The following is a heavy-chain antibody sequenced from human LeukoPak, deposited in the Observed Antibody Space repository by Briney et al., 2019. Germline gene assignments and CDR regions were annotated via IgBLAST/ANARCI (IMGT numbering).Heavy chain of an antibody. J-gene: IGHJ5*02. D-gene: IGHD1-26*01. CDR1: GYTFIHHW. CDR3: ARDNSVGGIAWWFDP. CDR2: INPTGTTT. Sequence: ASVKVSCKASGYTFIHHWMHWVRQAPGQGLEWVGLINPTGTTTLYAQKFQGRITLTRDMSATTDYMELSSLTSEDTAVYYCARDNSVGGIAWWFDPWGQGTLVTVSS. V-gene: IGHV1-46*01.